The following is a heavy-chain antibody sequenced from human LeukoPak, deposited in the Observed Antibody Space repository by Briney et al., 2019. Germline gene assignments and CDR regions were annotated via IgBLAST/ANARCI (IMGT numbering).Heavy chain of an antibody. D-gene: IGHD3-16*02. V-gene: IGHV4-39*01. J-gene: IGHJ4*02. CDR1: GGSISSSSYY. CDR2: IYYSGST. Sequence: SETLSLTCTVSGGSISSSSYYWGWIRQPPGKGLEWIASIYYSGSTYYNPSLKSRVTISVDTSKNQFSLKLSSVTAADTAVYYYARMITFGGVIVYYFDYWGQGTLVTVSS. CDR3: ARMITFGGVIVYYFDY.